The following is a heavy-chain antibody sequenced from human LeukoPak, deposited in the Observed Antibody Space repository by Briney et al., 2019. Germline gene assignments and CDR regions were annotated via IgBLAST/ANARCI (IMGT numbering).Heavy chain of an antibody. Sequence: GGSLRLSCVASGFIFSSYWMSWVRQAPGKGLEWVANIKRDGSETYYVDSVKGRFVISRDNAKDSLYLQMNSLRAEDTTVYYCVSEVVSPFDYWGQGTLVTVSS. CDR1: GFIFSSYW. CDR3: VSEVVSPFDY. J-gene: IGHJ4*02. V-gene: IGHV3-7*03. D-gene: IGHD3-22*01. CDR2: IKRDGSET.